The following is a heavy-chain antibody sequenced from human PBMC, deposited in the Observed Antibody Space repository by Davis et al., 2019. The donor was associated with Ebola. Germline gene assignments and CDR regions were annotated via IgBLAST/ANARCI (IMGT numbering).Heavy chain of an antibody. Sequence: ASVKVSCKASGYTFTSYGISWVRQAPGQGLEWMGWINTNTGNPTYAQGFTGRFVFSLDTSVSTAYLQISSLKAEDTAVYYCARGSIRFLEWLLYADYWGQGTLVTVSS. CDR2: INTNTGNP. J-gene: IGHJ4*02. V-gene: IGHV7-4-1*02. CDR1: GYTFTSYG. CDR3: ARGSIRFLEWLLYADY. D-gene: IGHD3-3*01.